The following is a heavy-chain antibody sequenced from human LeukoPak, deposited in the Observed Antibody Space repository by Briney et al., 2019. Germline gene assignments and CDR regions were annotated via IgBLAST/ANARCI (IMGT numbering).Heavy chain of an antibody. CDR1: GGSISSGGYY. D-gene: IGHD1-26*01. J-gene: IGHJ4*02. CDR3: ARANSGTYSSPWDY. Sequence: SQTLSLTCTVSGGSISSGGYYWSWIRQHPGKGLEWIGYIYYSGSTNYNPSLKSRVSISIDTSKDQFSLKLSSVTAADTAVYYCARANSGTYSSPWDYWGQGTLVNVSS. V-gene: IGHV4-31*03. CDR2: IYYSGST.